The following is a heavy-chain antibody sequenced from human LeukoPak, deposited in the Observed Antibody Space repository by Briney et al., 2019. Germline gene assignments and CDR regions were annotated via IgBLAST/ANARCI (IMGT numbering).Heavy chain of an antibody. CDR3: AKVALRGYDNFDY. J-gene: IGHJ4*02. D-gene: IGHD5-12*01. CDR2: ISGSGGST. V-gene: IGHV3-23*01. Sequence: GGSLRLSCAVSGFTFSRFSMSWVRQAPGKGLEWVSAISGSGGSTYYADSVKGRFTISRDNSKNTLYLQMISLRAEDTAVYYCAKVALRGYDNFDYWGQGTLVTVSS. CDR1: GFTFSRFS.